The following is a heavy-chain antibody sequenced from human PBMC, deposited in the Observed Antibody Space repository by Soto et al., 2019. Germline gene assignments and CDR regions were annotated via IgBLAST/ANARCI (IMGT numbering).Heavy chain of an antibody. Sequence: SETLSLTCTVSGGSISSYYWSWIRQPPGKGLEWIGYIYYSGSTNYNPSLKSRVTISVDTSKNQFSLKLSSVTAADTAVYYCARDYGEYCGGDCYSGDAFDIWGQGTMVTVSS. CDR2: IYYSGST. D-gene: IGHD2-21*01. V-gene: IGHV4-59*01. J-gene: IGHJ3*02. CDR1: GGSISSYY. CDR3: ARDYGEYCGGDCYSGDAFDI.